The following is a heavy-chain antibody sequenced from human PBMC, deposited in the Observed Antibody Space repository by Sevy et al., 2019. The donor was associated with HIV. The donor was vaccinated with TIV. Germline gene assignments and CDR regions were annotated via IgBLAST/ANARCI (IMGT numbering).Heavy chain of an antibody. J-gene: IGHJ6*02. V-gene: IGHV4-61*02. CDR1: GGSIRSGRYY. CDR3: ARELSGYGMDV. Sequence: SETLSLTCNVSGGSIRSGRYYWSWIRQPAGKGLEWIGRIYIRGTTNYNPSLKSRITMSVDTSKNQFSLKLSSVTATDTAVYYCARELSGYGMDVWGQGTTVTVSS. CDR2: IYIRGTT.